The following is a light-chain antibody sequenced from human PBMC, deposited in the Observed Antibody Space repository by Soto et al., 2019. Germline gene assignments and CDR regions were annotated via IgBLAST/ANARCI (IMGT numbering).Light chain of an antibody. CDR2: EGS. CDR3: CSYAGSSTLV. J-gene: IGLJ2*01. V-gene: IGLV2-23*01. CDR1: SSDVGNYNL. Sequence: QSVLTQPASVSGSPGQSITISCTGTSSDVGNYNLVSWYQQHPGKAPKLIIYEGSKRPSGVSNRFSGSKSGNTASLTISGLQAEDEADYHCCSYAGSSTLVFGGGTKLTVL.